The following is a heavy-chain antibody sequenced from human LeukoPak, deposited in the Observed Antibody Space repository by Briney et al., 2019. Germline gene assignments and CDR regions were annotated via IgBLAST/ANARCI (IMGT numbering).Heavy chain of an antibody. D-gene: IGHD3-9*01. J-gene: IGHJ4*02. Sequence: AASVKVSCKASGGTFSSYAISWVRQAPGQGLEWMGRIIPIFGIANYAQKFQGRVTITADKSTSTAYMELSSLRSEDTAVYYCARDLRRSYDILTGYYEGSDYWGQGTLVTVSS. CDR2: IIPIFGIA. CDR3: ARDLRRSYDILTGYYEGSDY. CDR1: GGTFSSYA. V-gene: IGHV1-69*04.